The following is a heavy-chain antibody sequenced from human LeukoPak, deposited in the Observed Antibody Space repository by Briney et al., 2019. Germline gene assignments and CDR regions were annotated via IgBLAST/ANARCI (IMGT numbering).Heavy chain of an antibody. V-gene: IGHV3-7*01. J-gene: IGHJ5*02. CDR1: GFTFSSFW. CDR2: IKQDGSEK. CDR3: ARDRSGDDDFWSGYYTNYFDP. Sequence: GGPLRLFCAASGFTFSSFWVRWVRRSPGKGLVWVANIKQDGSEKYYVDSVKCRYTISRDNAKNSLYLQMNSLRAEDTAVYYYARDRSGDDDFWSGYYTNYFDPWGQGTLVTVSS. D-gene: IGHD3-3*01.